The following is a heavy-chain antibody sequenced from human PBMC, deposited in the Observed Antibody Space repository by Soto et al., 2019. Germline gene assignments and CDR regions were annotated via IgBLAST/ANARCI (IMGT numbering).Heavy chain of an antibody. CDR2: IRWNSLSI. J-gene: IGHJ6*02. V-gene: IGHV3-9*01. CDR1: GFTFDDYA. Sequence: EVQLVESGGGLVQPGRSLRLSCAASGFTFDDYAMHWVRQAPGKGLEWGSGIRWNSLSIGYADSGKGRFTISRDNAKNSLYLKMNSLRAEDTALYYCPKDQQQLGHYYYYYGMDVWGQGTTVTVSS. CDR3: PKDQQQLGHYYYYYGMDV. D-gene: IGHD6-13*01.